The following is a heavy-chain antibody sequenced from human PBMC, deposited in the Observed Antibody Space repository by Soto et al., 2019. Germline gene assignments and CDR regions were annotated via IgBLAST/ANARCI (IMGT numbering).Heavy chain of an antibody. Sequence: LSLTCAVSGYSISSGYYWGWIRQPPGKGLEWIGSIYHSGSTYYNPSLKSRVTISVDTSKNQFSLKLSSVTAADTAVYYCARVYYDSGAYYYDYFDYWGQGTLVTVSS. J-gene: IGHJ4*02. CDR3: ARVYYDSGAYYYDYFDY. V-gene: IGHV4-38-2*01. CDR2: IYHSGST. D-gene: IGHD3-22*01. CDR1: GYSISSGYY.